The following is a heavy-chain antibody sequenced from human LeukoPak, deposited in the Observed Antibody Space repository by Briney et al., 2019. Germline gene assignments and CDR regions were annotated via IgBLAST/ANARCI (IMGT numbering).Heavy chain of an antibody. CDR3: ASSWDY. CDR2: ISSSSDYI. D-gene: IGHD2-15*01. Sequence: GGSLRLSCAASGFTFSDYAMDWVRQAPGKGLEWVSSISSSSDYIYYPDSVKGRFTISRDNAKNSLYLQMNDLRADDTAVYYCASSWDYWGQGTLVTVSS. J-gene: IGHJ4*02. CDR1: GFTFSDYA. V-gene: IGHV3-21*01.